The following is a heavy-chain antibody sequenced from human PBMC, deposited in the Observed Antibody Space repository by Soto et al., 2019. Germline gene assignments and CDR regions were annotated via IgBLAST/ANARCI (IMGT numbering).Heavy chain of an antibody. V-gene: IGHV1-2*02. D-gene: IGHD1-26*01. CDR1: GYAFTGYY. J-gene: IGHJ4*01. CDR2: INPDSGGT. Sequence: ASVKVSCKATGYAFTGYYMHWVRQAPGQGLEWMGWINPDSGGTNYAQIFQGRVTMTRDKSISSAYMELRGLRSDDTALYYSARNRKVGAKPPYYFFPLDDWGQGTPVPVSP. CDR3: ARNRKVGAKPPYYFFPLDD.